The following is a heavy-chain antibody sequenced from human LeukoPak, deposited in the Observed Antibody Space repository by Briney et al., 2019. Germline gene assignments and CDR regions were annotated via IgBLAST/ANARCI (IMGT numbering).Heavy chain of an antibody. CDR3: SVEIAVAGYVVC. CDR1: GYTFTSYD. J-gene: IGHJ4*02. Sequence: GASVKVSCKSSGYTFTSYDINWVRQATGQGLEWMGWMNPNSGNTAYAQQFQGRVTTTWNTSISTAYMELSRLRSEATTVFYCSVEIAVAGYVVCWGQGTLVTVSS. CDR2: MNPNSGNT. V-gene: IGHV1-8*01. D-gene: IGHD6-19*01.